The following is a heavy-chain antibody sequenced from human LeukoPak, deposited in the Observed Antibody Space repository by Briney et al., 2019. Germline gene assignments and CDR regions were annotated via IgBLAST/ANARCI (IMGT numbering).Heavy chain of an antibody. J-gene: IGHJ6*03. CDR2: INTNTGNP. CDR1: GYTFTSYA. CDR3: ARAYSSGWSNYYYYMDV. D-gene: IGHD6-19*01. Sequence: ASVKVSCKASGYTFTSYAMNWVRQAPGQGLEWMGWINTNTGNPTYAQGFTGRFVFSLDTSVSTAYLQISSLKAEDTAVYYCARAYSSGWSNYYYYMDVWGKGTTVTVSS. V-gene: IGHV7-4-1*02.